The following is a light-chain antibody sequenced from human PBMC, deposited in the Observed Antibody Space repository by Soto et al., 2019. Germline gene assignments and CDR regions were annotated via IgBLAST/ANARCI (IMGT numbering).Light chain of an antibody. V-gene: IGLV2-14*01. CDR3: SSYTSSSTWV. J-gene: IGLJ3*02. CDR2: EVS. CDR1: SSDVGGHNY. Sequence: QSVLTQPASVSGSPGQSITISCTGTSSDVGGHNYVSWYRQHPGKAPKLMIYEVSNRPSGVSNRFSGSKSDNTASLTISGLQAEDEADYHCSSYTSSSTWVFGGGTKLTVL.